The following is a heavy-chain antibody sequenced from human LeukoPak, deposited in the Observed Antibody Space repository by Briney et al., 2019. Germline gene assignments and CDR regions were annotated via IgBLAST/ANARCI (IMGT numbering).Heavy chain of an antibody. CDR2: IRNDGSKK. V-gene: IGHV3-30*02. Sequence: PEGSLRLSCVAAGFTFSDYGMHWVRQAPGKGLEWVAFIRNDGSKKYYVDSVKGRFTISRDDSKNTVYLQMYSLRPDDTAVYYCAKASGRSAYGLDYWGQGTLVTVFS. CDR1: GFTFSDYG. D-gene: IGHD3-16*01. J-gene: IGHJ4*02. CDR3: AKASGRSAYGLDY.